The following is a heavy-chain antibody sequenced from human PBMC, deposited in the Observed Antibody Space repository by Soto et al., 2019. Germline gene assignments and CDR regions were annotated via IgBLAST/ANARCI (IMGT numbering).Heavy chain of an antibody. CDR2: IIPIFGTA. CDR3: ARDPLPGGGDDAFDI. V-gene: IGHV1-69*13. D-gene: IGHD2-21*02. Sequence: GASVKVSCKASGGTFSSYAISWVRQAPGQGLEWMGGIIPIFGTANYAQKFQGRVTITADESTSTAYMELSSLRSEDTAVYYCARDPLPGGGDDAFDIWGQGTMVTVSS. J-gene: IGHJ3*02. CDR1: GGTFSSYA.